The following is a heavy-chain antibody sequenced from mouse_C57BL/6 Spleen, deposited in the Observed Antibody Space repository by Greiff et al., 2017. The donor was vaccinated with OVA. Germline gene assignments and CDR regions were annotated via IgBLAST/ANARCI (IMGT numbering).Heavy chain of an antibody. J-gene: IGHJ3*01. CDR2: INPNNGGT. D-gene: IGHD2-4*01. V-gene: IGHV1-26*01. CDR1: GYTFTDYY. CDR3: ARDYYDYDGGFAY. Sequence: EVHLQQSGPELVKPGASVKISCKASGYTFTDYYMNWVKQSHGKSLEWIGDINPNNGGTSYNQKFKGKATLTVDKSSSTAYMELRSLTSEDSAVYYCARDYYDYDGGFAYWGQGTLVTVSA.